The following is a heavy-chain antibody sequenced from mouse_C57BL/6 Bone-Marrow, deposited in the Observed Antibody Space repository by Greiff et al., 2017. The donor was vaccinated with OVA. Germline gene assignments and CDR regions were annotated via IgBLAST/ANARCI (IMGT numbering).Heavy chain of an antibody. CDR1: GFSLTSYG. D-gene: IGHD1-1*01. CDR2: IWSGGST. V-gene: IGHV2-2*01. J-gene: IGHJ3*01. CDR3: ARNCYYYGSSPFAY. Sequence: VQLQESGPGLVQPSQSLSITCTVSGFSLTSYGVHWVRQSPGKGLEWLGVIWSGGSTDNNAAFISRLSISKDNAKSQVFFKMNSLQADDTAIYYCARNCYYYGSSPFAYWGQGTLVTVSA.